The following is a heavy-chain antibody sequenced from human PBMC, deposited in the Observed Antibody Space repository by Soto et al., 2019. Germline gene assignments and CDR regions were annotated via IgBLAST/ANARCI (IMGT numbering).Heavy chain of an antibody. Sequence: EVQLLESGGGLVQPGGSLRLSCAASGFTFSSYAMSWVRQAPGKGLEWVSAISGSGGSTYYADSVKGRFTISRDKSKNTQYLQMNSLRAEDTAVYYCAKYLVGVVTPFDYWGQGTLVTVSS. V-gene: IGHV3-23*01. CDR2: ISGSGGST. J-gene: IGHJ4*02. D-gene: IGHD1-26*01. CDR3: AKYLVGVVTPFDY. CDR1: GFTFSSYA.